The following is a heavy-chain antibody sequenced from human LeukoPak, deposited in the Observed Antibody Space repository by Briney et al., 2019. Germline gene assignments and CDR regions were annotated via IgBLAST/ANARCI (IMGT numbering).Heavy chain of an antibody. V-gene: IGHV4-39*07. J-gene: IGHJ4*02. CDR3: ATYKYDYVWGNQHFDY. CDR2: INYRGST. D-gene: IGHD3-16*01. Sequence: SETLSLTCTVSGGSISSYYWSWLRQPPGKGLEYIGSINYRGSTYYNPSLKSRVTLSVDTSKNQFSLKLNSVTAADTAVYYCATYKYDYVWGNQHFDYWGQGTLVAVSS. CDR1: GGSISSYY.